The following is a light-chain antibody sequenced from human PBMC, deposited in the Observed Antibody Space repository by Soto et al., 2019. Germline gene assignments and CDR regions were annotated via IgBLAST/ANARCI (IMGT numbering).Light chain of an antibody. CDR2: DAS. CDR3: QQYESLPLT. J-gene: IGKJ4*01. CDR1: QGITKY. Sequence: DIQMTQSPSSLSASVGDRVTITCQASQGITKYLNWYQQKPGKAPKLLIYDASSLETGVPSRFSGSGSGTYFTFTISTLQPEDIATYYWQQYESLPLTFGGGSKVEIK. V-gene: IGKV1-33*01.